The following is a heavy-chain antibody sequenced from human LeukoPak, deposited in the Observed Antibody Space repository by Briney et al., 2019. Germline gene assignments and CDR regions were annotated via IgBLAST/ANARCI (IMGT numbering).Heavy chain of an antibody. Sequence: VTPSCKASGSTFSTYAINWVRQSPGQGLEWMGGIIPILGTSHYAQRFQGRVQNIADESSGTAYMALSSLRSEDTAIYYCATTRDYYGNSGYTLLQVWGQGTLVPVSS. V-gene: IGHV1-69*13. CDR2: IIPILGTS. J-gene: IGHJ1*01. D-gene: IGHD3-22*01. CDR1: GSTFSTYA. CDR3: ATTRDYYGNSGYTLLQV.